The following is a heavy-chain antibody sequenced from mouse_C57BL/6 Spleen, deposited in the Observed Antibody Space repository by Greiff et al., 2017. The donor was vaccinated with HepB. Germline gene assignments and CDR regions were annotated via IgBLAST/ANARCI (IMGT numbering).Heavy chain of an antibody. CDR2: ISYDGSN. CDR3: ARDYSYAMDY. CDR1: GYSITSGYY. Sequence: VQLQQSGPGLVKPSQSLSLTCSVTGYSITSGYYWNWIRQFPGNKLEWMGYISYDGSNNYNPSLKNRISITRDTSKNQFFLKLNSATTEDTATYYCARDYSYAMDYWGQGTSVTVSS. J-gene: IGHJ4*01. V-gene: IGHV3-6*01.